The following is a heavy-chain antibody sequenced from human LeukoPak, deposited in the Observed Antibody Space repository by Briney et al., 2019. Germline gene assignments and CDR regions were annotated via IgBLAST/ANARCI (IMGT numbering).Heavy chain of an antibody. V-gene: IGHV4-38-2*02. CDR3: ARPFNSGSDAFDI. CDR2: IYHTGKT. CDR1: GGSINSGYY. J-gene: IGHJ3*02. D-gene: IGHD3-10*01. Sequence: KPSQTLSLTCTVSGGSINSGYYWGWIRQPPGKGLEWIGNIYHTGKTYYNPSLKSRVTISVDTSKNQFSLKLSSVTAADTAVYYCARPFNSGSDAFDIWGQGTMVTVSS.